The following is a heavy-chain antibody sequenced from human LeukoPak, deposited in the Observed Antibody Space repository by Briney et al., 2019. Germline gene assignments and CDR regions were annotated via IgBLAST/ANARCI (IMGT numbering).Heavy chain of an antibody. J-gene: IGHJ4*02. Sequence: SETLSLTCTVSGGSVSSGSYYWSWIRQPPGKGLEWIGYIYYSGSTNYNPSLKSRVTISVDTSKNQFSLKLSSVTAADTAVYYCAREGTYYYDSSGYYHGFDYWGQGTLVTVSS. CDR3: AREGTYYYDSSGYYHGFDY. CDR1: GGSVSSGSYY. CDR2: IYYSGST. V-gene: IGHV4-61*01. D-gene: IGHD3-22*01.